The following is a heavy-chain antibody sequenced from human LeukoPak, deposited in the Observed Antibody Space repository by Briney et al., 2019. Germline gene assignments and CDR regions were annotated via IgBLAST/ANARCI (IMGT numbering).Heavy chain of an antibody. CDR3: ARGGRYSSSLFGEVDY. V-gene: IGHV3-21*01. CDR2: ISSSSSYI. D-gene: IGHD6-13*01. CDR1: GFTLSSHS. J-gene: IGHJ4*02. Sequence: GGSLRLSCAASGFTLSSHSMNWVRQAPGKGLEWVASISSSSSYIYYADSLKGRFTISRDNAKNSLYLQMNSLRAEDTAVYYCARGGRYSSSLFGEVDYWGQGTLVTVSS.